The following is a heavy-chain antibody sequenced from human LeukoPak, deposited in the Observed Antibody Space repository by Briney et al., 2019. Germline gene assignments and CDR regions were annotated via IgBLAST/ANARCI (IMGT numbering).Heavy chain of an antibody. D-gene: IGHD3-16*02. CDR2: INHSGNT. CDR1: GGSFNAYY. J-gene: IGHJ6*03. Sequence: PSETLSLTCAVYGGSFNAYYWTWIRQTPGKGLEGIGEINHSGNTNDNPSLESRVTISADTSKNQFSPNPGSVPAADTAIYYRARGLRFIQGPGYYYMDVWGKGTTVTVSS. CDR3: ARGLRFIQGPGYYYMDV. V-gene: IGHV4-34*01.